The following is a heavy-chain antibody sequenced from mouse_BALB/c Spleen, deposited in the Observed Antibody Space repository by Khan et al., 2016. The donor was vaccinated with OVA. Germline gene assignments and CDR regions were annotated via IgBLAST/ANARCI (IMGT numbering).Heavy chain of an antibody. J-gene: IGHJ4*01. Sequence: QVQLKQSGAELAKPGASVKMSCKASGYTFTSYWMHWVKQRPGQGLEWIGYINPSTGYTEYNQKFKDKATLTTDESSSTAYMQLSSLTSEDSAVHYCAGSILFYYSLDYWGQGTSVTVSS. CDR2: INPSTGYT. V-gene: IGHV1-7*01. CDR1: GYTFTSYW. CDR3: AGSILFYYSLDY. D-gene: IGHD1-3*01.